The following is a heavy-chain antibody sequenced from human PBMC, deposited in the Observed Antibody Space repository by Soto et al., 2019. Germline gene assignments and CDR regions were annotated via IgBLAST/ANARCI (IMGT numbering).Heavy chain of an antibody. CDR1: GYTFTSYG. V-gene: IGHV1-18*01. D-gene: IGHD6-6*01. CDR3: ARGPGGARYFDY. J-gene: IGHJ4*02. CDR2: ISAYNGNT. Sequence: QVQLVQSGAEVKKPGASVKVSCKASGYTFTSYGISWVRQAPGQGLEWMGWISAYNGNTNYAQKLQGKITLNTDTSKSTGYLELGSLRSGETAVYYCARGPGGARYFDYWGQGTLVTVSS.